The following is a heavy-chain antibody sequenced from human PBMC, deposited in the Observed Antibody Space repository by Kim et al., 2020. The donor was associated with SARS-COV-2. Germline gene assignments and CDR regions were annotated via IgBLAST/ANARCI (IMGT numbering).Heavy chain of an antibody. D-gene: IGHD2-21*01. CDR2: ISAGGTDA. CDR3: AKKNSDTLPYSDY. J-gene: IGHJ4*02. CDR1: GFTFSGHA. Sequence: GGSLRLSCAASGFTFSGHAMSWVRRAPGKGLEWVSSISAGGTDAYYADSVKGRFTISRDNSKNTLELQMNNLRGEDTAVYYCAKKNSDTLPYSDYWGQG. V-gene: IGHV3-23*01.